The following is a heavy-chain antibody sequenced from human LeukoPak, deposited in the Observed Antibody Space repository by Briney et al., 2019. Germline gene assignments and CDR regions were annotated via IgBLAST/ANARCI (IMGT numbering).Heavy chain of an antibody. D-gene: IGHD6-6*01. CDR1: GYTFTGYY. J-gene: IGHJ5*02. CDR3: ASQGEYSSSSGWFDP. V-gene: IGHV1-2*02. Sequence: ASVKVSCKASGYTFTGYYMHWVRQAPGQGLEWMGWINPNSGGTNYAQKFQGRVTMTRDTSISTAYMELSRLRSDDTAVYYCASQGEYSSSSGWFDPWGQGTLVTVSS. CDR2: INPNSGGT.